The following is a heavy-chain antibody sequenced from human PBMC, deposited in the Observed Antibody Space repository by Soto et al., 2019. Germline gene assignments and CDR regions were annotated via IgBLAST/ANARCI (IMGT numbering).Heavy chain of an antibody. D-gene: IGHD3-3*01. V-gene: IGHV1-8*01. J-gene: IGHJ5*02. Sequence: ASVKVSCKASGYTFTSYDINWVRQATGQGLEWMGWMNPNSGNTGYAQKFQGRVTMTRNTSISTAYMELSSLRSEDTAVYYCTRDAYYDFWSAYYNRCFDPWGQGTLGTVSS. CDR1: GYTFTSYD. CDR3: TRDAYYDFWSAYYNRCFDP. CDR2: MNPNSGNT.